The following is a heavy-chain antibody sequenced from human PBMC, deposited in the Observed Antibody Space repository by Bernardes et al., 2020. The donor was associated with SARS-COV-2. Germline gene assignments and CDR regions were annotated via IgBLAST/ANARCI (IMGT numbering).Heavy chain of an antibody. CDR3: ARDPQHGEVLRFLEWSPTVSGMDV. D-gene: IGHD3-3*01. J-gene: IGHJ6*02. CDR1: GYTFTSYY. Sequence: ASVKVSCKASGYTFTSYYMHWVRQAPGQGLEWMGIINPSGGSTSYAQKFQGRVTMTRDTSTSTVYMELSSLRSEDTAVYYCARDPQHGEVLRFLEWSPTVSGMDVWGQGTTVTVSS. V-gene: IGHV1-46*01. CDR2: INPSGGST.